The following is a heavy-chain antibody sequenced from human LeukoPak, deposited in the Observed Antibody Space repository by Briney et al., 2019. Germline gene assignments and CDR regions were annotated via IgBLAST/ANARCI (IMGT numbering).Heavy chain of an antibody. CDR1: GFTFSSYE. J-gene: IGHJ3*02. D-gene: IGHD3-10*01. V-gene: IGHV3-48*03. CDR2: ISSSSSTI. Sequence: GGSLRLSCAASGFTFSSYELYWVRQAPGKGLEWISYISSSSSTIKYADSVRGRFTISRADARESLFLQMNSLRAEDTAIYYCGASRQFVGAFDIWGQGTLVPVSS. CDR3: GASRQFVGAFDI.